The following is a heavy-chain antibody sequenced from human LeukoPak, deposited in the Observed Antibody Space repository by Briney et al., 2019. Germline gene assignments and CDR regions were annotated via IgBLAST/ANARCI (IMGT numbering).Heavy chain of an antibody. CDR3: ARIATPYAFDI. Sequence: SETLSLTCTVSGASISSYYWSWIRQPPGKGLEWIGYIYYSGSTNYNPSLKSRVTISVDTSKNQFSLKLSSVTAADTAVYYCARIATPYAFDIWGQGTMVTVSS. CDR1: GASISSYY. V-gene: IGHV4-59*08. D-gene: IGHD5-24*01. J-gene: IGHJ3*02. CDR2: IYYSGST.